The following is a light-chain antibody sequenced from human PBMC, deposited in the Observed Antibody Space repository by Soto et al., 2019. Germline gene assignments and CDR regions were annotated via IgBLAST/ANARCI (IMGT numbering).Light chain of an antibody. CDR1: QSVSSNY. J-gene: IGKJ1*01. V-gene: IGKV3-20*01. CDR2: GAS. CDR3: QQYGSSPPT. Sequence: EIVLTQSPGTLSLSPGERATLSCRASQSVSSNYLAWYQRKPGQAPRLLIYGASSRAIDIPNRFSGSGSGTDFTLNITRLEPEDFAVYYWQQYGSSPPTFGQGTKVEI.